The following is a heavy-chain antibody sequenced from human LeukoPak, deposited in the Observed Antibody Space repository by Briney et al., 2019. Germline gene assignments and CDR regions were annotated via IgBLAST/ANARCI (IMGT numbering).Heavy chain of an antibody. Sequence: GASVKVSCKTFGFTFTGYQMHWERQAPGQGLEWMGRINPTNGVANYAQKFQGWVSMTRDRSIDTVYMELSRLTSDDTAMYYCARESPLGYCSAGSCYSSHFDYWGQGTLVIVSS. CDR3: ARESPLGYCSAGSCYSSHFDY. D-gene: IGHD2-15*01. V-gene: IGHV1-2*04. CDR2: INPTNGVA. J-gene: IGHJ4*02. CDR1: GFTFTGYQ.